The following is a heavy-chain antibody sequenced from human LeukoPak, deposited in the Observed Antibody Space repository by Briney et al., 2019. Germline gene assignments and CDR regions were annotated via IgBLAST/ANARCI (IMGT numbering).Heavy chain of an antibody. V-gene: IGHV1-69*02. CDR2: IIPIRGIA. Sequence: SVKVPCKASGGTFSSYTISWVRQAPGQGLEWMGRIIPIRGIANYAQKFQGRVTITADKSTSTVYMELSSLRSEDTAVYYCARGSCTNGVCYPYYYMDVWGKGTTVTVSS. CDR1: GGTFSSYT. CDR3: ARGSCTNGVCYPYYYMDV. J-gene: IGHJ6*03. D-gene: IGHD2-8*01.